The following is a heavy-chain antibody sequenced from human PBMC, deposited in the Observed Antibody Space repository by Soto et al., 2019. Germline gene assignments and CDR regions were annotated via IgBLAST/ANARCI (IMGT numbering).Heavy chain of an antibody. D-gene: IGHD3-3*01. Sequence: ASVKVSCKASGYTFTSYYMHWVRQAPGQGLEWMGIINPSGGSTSYAQKFQGRVTMTRDTSTSTVNMELSSLRSEDTAVYYCARGLLYDFWSGYRDYYYYMDVWGKGTTVTVSS. CDR2: INPSGGST. CDR3: ARGLLYDFWSGYRDYYYYMDV. CDR1: GYTFTSYY. V-gene: IGHV1-46*03. J-gene: IGHJ6*03.